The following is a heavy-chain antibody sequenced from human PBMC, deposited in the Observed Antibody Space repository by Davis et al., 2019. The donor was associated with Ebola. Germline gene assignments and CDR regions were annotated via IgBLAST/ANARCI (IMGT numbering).Heavy chain of an antibody. CDR2: IYSGGST. CDR3: ARDIYSSSWYLDY. V-gene: IGHV3-66*01. J-gene: IGHJ4*02. Sequence: GGSLRLSCAASGFTVSSNYMSWVRQAPGKGLEWVSVIYSGGSTYYADSVKGRFTISRDNSKNTLYLQMNSLRAEDTAVYYCARDIYSSSWYLDYWGQGTLVTVSS. D-gene: IGHD6-13*01. CDR1: GFTVSSNY.